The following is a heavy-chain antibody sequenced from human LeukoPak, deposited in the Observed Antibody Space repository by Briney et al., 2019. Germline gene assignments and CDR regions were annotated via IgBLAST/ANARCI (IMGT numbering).Heavy chain of an antibody. CDR3: ARGSLNIVVVPAARGQGDWFDP. V-gene: IGHV1-18*01. Sequence: ASVKVSCKASGYTFTTYGITWVRQAPGQGLEWMGWISAYNGNTNYAQRVQGRVTMTTDTATSTAYMELRSLRSDDTAVYYCARGSLNIVVVPAARGQGDWFDPWGQGTLVTVSS. J-gene: IGHJ5*02. CDR2: ISAYNGNT. D-gene: IGHD2-2*01. CDR1: GYTFTTYG.